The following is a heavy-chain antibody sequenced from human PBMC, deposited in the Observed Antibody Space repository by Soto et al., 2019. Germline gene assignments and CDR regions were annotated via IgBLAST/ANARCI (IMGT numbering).Heavy chain of an antibody. CDR3: ARDGGLRYNYYYGMDV. CDR1: GGSISSGGYY. CDR2: IYYSGST. D-gene: IGHD3-9*01. V-gene: IGHV4-31*03. Sequence: PSETLSLTCTVSGGSISSGGYYWSWIRQHPGKGLEWIGYIYYSGSTYYNPSLKSRVTISVDTSKNQFSLKLSSVTAADTAVYYCARDGGLRYNYYYGMDVWGQGTTVTVSS. J-gene: IGHJ6*02.